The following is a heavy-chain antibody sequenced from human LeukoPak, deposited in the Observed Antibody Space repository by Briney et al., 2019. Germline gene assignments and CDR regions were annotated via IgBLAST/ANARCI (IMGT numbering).Heavy chain of an antibody. CDR2: ISAYNGNT. Sequence: GASVKVSCKASGYTFTSYGISWVRQAPGQGLEWMGWISAYNGNTNYAQKLQGRVTMTTDTSTSTAYMELRSLRSDDTAVYYCARDRNGVVVAATMDYWGQGTLVTVSS. D-gene: IGHD2-15*01. V-gene: IGHV1-18*01. CDR3: ARDRNGVVVAATMDY. J-gene: IGHJ4*02. CDR1: GYTFTSYG.